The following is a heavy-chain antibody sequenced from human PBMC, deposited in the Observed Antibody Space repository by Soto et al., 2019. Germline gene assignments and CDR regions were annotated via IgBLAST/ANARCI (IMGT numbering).Heavy chain of an antibody. V-gene: IGHV3-33*01. CDR1: GFTFSNYG. J-gene: IGHJ4*02. CDR3: TREKSSCFDS. D-gene: IGHD6-13*01. CDR2: IWYDGSKK. Sequence: SLRLSCAASGFTFSNYGLHWVRQAPGKGLEWVAVIWYDGSKKYYADSVKGRFTISRDNSKNTLYLQMNSLRAEDTAVYYCTREKSSCFDSGARG.